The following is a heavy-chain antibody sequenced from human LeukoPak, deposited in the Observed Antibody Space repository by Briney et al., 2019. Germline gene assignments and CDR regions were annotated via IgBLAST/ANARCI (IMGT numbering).Heavy chain of an antibody. V-gene: IGHV3-23*01. CDR1: GFTFSSYG. D-gene: IGHD3-10*01. Sequence: GGSLRLSCAASGFTFSSYGMSWVRQAPGKGLEWVSAISGSGGSTYYADSVKGRFTISRDNSKNTLYLQMNSLRAEDTAVYYCAKDRQIRGYLAPDAFDIWGQGTMVTVSS. CDR3: AKDRQIRGYLAPDAFDI. CDR2: ISGSGGST. J-gene: IGHJ3*02.